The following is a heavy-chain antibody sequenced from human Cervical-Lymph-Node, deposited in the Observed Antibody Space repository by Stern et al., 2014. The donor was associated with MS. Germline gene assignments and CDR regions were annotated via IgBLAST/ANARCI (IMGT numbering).Heavy chain of an antibody. CDR3: AGYSSGFFDY. Sequence: EVKLVESGAEVKKPGESLKISCKGSGYSFTSYWIGWVRQMPGKGLEWMEIIYPCDSDTRSRPSFQGQFTISADKSISTAYLQWSSLKASDTAMYYCAGYSSGFFDYWGQGTLVTVSS. CDR2: IYPCDSDT. J-gene: IGHJ4*02. V-gene: IGHV5-51*03. D-gene: IGHD6-19*01. CDR1: GYSFTSYW.